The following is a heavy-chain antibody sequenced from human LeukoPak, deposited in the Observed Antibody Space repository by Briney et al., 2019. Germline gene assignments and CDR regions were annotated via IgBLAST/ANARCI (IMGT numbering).Heavy chain of an antibody. J-gene: IGHJ5*02. CDR2: IYYSGST. CDR3: ARGQYSSGWYDWFDP. Sequence: SETLSLTCTGSGGSISSYYWSLIRQPPRKGLEGVGYIYYSGSTNYNPSLKSRVTISVDTSKNQFSLKLSSVTAADTAVYYCARGQYSSGWYDWFDPWGQGTLVTVSS. CDR1: GGSISSYY. V-gene: IGHV4-59*01. D-gene: IGHD6-19*01.